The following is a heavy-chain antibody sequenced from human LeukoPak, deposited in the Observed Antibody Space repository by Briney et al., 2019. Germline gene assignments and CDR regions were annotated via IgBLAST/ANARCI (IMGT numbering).Heavy chain of an antibody. CDR2: IIPIFGTA. V-gene: IGHV1-69*06. CDR1: GDTFSSYA. J-gene: IGHJ4*02. D-gene: IGHD3-22*01. CDR3: ATVERRATMIVVAIFDY. Sequence: SVKVSCKASGDTFSSYAFSWVRQAPGQGLEWVGGIIPIFGTANYAQKFQDRVTITADKSTSTAYMELSSLRSEDTAVYYCATVERRATMIVVAIFDYWGQGTLVTVSS.